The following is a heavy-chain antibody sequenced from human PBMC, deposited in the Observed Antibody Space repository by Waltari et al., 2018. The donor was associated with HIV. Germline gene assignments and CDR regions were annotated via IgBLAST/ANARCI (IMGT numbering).Heavy chain of an antibody. D-gene: IGHD2-21*02. CDR1: GFTFSSYG. CDR3: ARDGDRRDFDY. CDR2: ISYDGSNK. V-gene: IGHV3-30*03. J-gene: IGHJ4*02. Sequence: QVQLVESGGGVVQPGRSLRLSCAASGFTFSSYGMHWVRQAPGKGLEWVELISYDGSNKYYADSLKGRFTISRDNAKNSLYLQMYSLRPEDTAVYYCARDGDRRDFDYWGQGTLVTVSS.